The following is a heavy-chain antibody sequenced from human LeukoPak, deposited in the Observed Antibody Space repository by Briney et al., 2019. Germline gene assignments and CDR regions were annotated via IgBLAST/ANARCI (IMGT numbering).Heavy chain of an antibody. CDR1: GFTLSTYA. J-gene: IGHJ4*02. V-gene: IGHV3-23*01. Sequence: GGSLRLSCAASGFTLSTYAMSWVRQAPGKGLEWVSDISNSGGSTNYADSVKGRFTISRDNSKNTLYLQMNSLRAEDTAVYYCAKAYNSGMYEDDYDYWGQGTLVTVSS. CDR3: AKAYNSGMYEDDYDY. D-gene: IGHD6-19*01. CDR2: ISNSGGST.